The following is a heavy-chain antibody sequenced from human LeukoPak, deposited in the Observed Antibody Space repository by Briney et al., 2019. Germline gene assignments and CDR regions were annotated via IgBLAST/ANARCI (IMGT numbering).Heavy chain of an antibody. J-gene: IGHJ4*02. Sequence: PGGSLRLSCAASGFTFSSYSMNWVRQAPGKGLEWVSSISSSSSYIYYADSVKGRFTISRDNAKNSLYQQMNSLRAEDTAVYYCARDVDTAMVPDYWGQGTLVTVSS. CDR2: ISSSSSYI. D-gene: IGHD5-18*01. CDR1: GFTFSSYS. CDR3: ARDVDTAMVPDY. V-gene: IGHV3-21*01.